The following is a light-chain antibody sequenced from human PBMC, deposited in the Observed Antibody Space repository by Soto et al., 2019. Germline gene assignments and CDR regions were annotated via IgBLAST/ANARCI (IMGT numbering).Light chain of an antibody. J-gene: IGLJ2*01. Sequence: QSALTQPPSASGTPGQRVTISSSGSSSNIGSNTVNWYQQLPGSAPKLLMYSTNQRPSGVPDRFSGSKSGTSASLAISGLQSEDEADYYCAAWDGSLNVVLFGGGTKVTVL. CDR1: SSNIGSNT. V-gene: IGLV1-44*01. CDR3: AAWDGSLNVVL. CDR2: STN.